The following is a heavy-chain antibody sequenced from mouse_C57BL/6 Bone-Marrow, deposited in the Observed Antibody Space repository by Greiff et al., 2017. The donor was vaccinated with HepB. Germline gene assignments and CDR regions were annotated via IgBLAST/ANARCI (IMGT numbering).Heavy chain of an antibody. Sequence: VRLQQPGTELVKPGASVKLSCKATGYTFTGYWIEWVKQRPGHGLEWIGEILPGSGSTNYNEKFKGKATFTADTSSNTAYMQLSSLTTEDSAIYYCARRDGYYVLAYWGQGTRVTVSA. CDR2: ILPGSGST. CDR1: GYTFTGYW. V-gene: IGHV1-9*01. D-gene: IGHD2-3*01. CDR3: ARRDGYYVLAY. J-gene: IGHJ3*01.